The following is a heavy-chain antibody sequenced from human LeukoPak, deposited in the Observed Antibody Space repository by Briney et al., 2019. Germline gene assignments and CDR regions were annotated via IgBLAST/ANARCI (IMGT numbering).Heavy chain of an antibody. D-gene: IGHD6-6*01. V-gene: IGHV4-34*01. CDR2: INHSGST. CDR1: GGSFSGYY. CDR3: VKDSRFSWYYH. Sequence: SETLSLTCAVYGGSFSGYYWSWIRQPPGKGLEWIGEINHSGSTNYNPSLKSRVTISVDTSKNQFSLKLSSVTAADTAVYYCVKDSRFSWYYHWGQGTLVTVSS. J-gene: IGHJ5*02.